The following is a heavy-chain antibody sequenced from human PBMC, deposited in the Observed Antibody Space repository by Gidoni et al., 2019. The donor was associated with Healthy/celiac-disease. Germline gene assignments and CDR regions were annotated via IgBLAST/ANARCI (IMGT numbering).Heavy chain of an antibody. CDR2: INHSGST. D-gene: IGHD1-7*01. Sequence: QVQLQQWGAGLLKPSETLSLTCAVYGGSFSGYYWSWIRQPPGKGLEWIGEINHSGSTNYNPSLKSRVTISVDTSKNQFSLKLSSVTAADTAVYYCARARTGTPRFPNWFDPWGQGTLVTVSS. CDR3: ARARTGTPRFPNWFDP. J-gene: IGHJ5*02. V-gene: IGHV4-34*01. CDR1: GGSFSGYY.